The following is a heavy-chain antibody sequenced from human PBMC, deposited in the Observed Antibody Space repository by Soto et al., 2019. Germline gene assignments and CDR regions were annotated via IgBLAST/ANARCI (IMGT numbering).Heavy chain of an antibody. J-gene: IGHJ1*01. CDR2: IHPSGDT. D-gene: IGHD2-15*01. CDR1: GYKFTTYF. Sequence: ASVKVSCKASGYKFTTYFIHWVRQAPGQGLEWMGMIHPSGDTGYAQKFRGRVTMTIDTSTTTAYMELRNLTSEDTAVYFSVRGYCSTSPCSGDFQFWGQGTLVTVYS. CDR3: VRGYCSTSPCSGDFQF. V-gene: IGHV1-46*01.